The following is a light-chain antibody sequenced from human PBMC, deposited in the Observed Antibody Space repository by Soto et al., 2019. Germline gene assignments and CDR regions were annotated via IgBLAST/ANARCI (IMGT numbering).Light chain of an antibody. Sequence: IVLTQSPATLSLSPGERATLSCRASQSVSNYLAWYQQQPGQAPRLLIYDASNRATGIPARFSGSGSGTDFTLTISTLEPEDFAVYYCQQHINRLSFGGGTKVEIK. CDR2: DAS. CDR3: QQHINRLS. V-gene: IGKV3-11*01. CDR1: QSVSNY. J-gene: IGKJ4*01.